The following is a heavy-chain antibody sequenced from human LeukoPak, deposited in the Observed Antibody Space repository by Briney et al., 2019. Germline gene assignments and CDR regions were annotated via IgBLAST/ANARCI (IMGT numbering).Heavy chain of an antibody. J-gene: IGHJ4*02. D-gene: IGHD6-13*01. CDR2: INHSGST. Sequence: SETLSLTCAVYGGSFSGYYWSWIRQPPGKGLEWIGEINHSGSTNYNPSLKSRVTISVDTSKNQFSLKPSSVTAADTAVYYCARGWGIAAALDYWGQGTLVTVSS. CDR1: GGSFSGYY. CDR3: ARGWGIAAALDY. V-gene: IGHV4-34*01.